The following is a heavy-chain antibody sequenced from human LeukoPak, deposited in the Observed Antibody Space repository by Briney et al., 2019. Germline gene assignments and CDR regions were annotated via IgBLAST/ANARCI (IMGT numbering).Heavy chain of an antibody. V-gene: IGHV1-18*01. Sequence: AGVNVSRMPSLYTFTSYVISGVRQPPRQGREWMGWIIAYNGNTNYAQKPQGRVTMTTDTSTSPVYMDLRVCRSDNTAVYYCARDGNLDYASSGYYYWSEGTLVTVSS. D-gene: IGHD3-22*01. CDR1: LYTFTSYV. J-gene: IGHJ4*02. CDR3: ARDGNLDYASSGYYY. CDR2: IIAYNGNT.